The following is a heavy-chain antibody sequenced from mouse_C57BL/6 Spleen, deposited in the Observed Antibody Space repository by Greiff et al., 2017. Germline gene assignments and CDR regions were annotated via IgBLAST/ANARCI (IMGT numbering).Heavy chain of an antibody. CDR2: IYPGNGDT. Sequence: QVQLQQSGPELVKPGASVKISCKASGYAFSSSWMNWVKQRPGKGLVWLGRIYPGNGDTNYNGKFKGKVTLTADKSSSTAYMQLSSLTSEDSAVYFGARWLLRDAMDYWGQGTSVTVSS. J-gene: IGHJ4*01. CDR1: GYAFSSSW. CDR3: ARWLLRDAMDY. D-gene: IGHD2-3*01. V-gene: IGHV1-82*01.